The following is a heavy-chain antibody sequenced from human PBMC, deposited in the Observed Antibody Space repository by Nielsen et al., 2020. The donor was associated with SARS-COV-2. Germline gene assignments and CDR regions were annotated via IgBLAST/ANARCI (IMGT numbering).Heavy chain of an antibody. J-gene: IGHJ4*02. D-gene: IGHD3-22*01. CDR1: GFTFRSSA. CDR3: AASINMTQMDY. CDR2: IVVGTDNT. Sequence: SVKVSCKTSGFTFRSSAVHWVRQARGQRLEWIGWIVVGTDNTNYAQKFQGRVTITRDMSISSAYLELSSLRSDDTAVYYCAASINMTQMDYWGQGSLVTVSS. V-gene: IGHV1-58*01.